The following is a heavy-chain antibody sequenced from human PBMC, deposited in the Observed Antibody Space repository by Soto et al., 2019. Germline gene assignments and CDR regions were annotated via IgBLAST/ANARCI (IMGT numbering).Heavy chain of an antibody. Sequence: QITLKESGPTLVKPTQTLTLTCSFSGFSLSSNGVGVAWIRQPPGKALEWLAVFYWHDDKRYSPSLKSRLTVTKDTSKDAVVLTMTNMGPVDTATYYCAMGATRENYYYAEEVWGRGTTVTVSS. J-gene: IGHJ6*02. CDR2: FYWHDDK. CDR1: GFSLSSNGVG. CDR3: AMGATRENYYYAEEV. V-gene: IGHV2-5*01. D-gene: IGHD1-26*01.